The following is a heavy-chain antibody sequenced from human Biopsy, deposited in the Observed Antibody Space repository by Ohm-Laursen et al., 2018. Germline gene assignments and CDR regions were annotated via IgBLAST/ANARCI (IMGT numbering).Heavy chain of an antibody. CDR2: IYYSGST. CDR1: GGSIYNFF. J-gene: IGHJ4*02. V-gene: IGHV4-59*01. Sequence: TLSLTCTVSGGSIYNFFWSWIRQPPGKGLEWIGYIYYSGSTNYNPSLKSRVTISVDRSKDHFSLELSSVTAADTAVYYCARVGVGAPSIDYFDSWGQGALVTVSS. D-gene: IGHD1-26*01. CDR3: ARVGVGAPSIDYFDS.